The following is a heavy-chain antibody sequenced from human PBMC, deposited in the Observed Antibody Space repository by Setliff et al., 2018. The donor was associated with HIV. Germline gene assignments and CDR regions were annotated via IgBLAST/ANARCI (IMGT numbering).Heavy chain of an antibody. CDR2: ISSSGTT. Sequence: SETLSLTCVVSDDSFSNYDWTWIRQSPGKALEWIGYISSSGTTYYNPSLKGRITISVFTSSQQLSLTLTSVTPADTAVYYCARLRAAGTVHYFDPWGQGTQVTVSS. CDR3: ARLRAAGTVHYFDP. CDR1: DDSFSNYD. D-gene: IGHD6-13*01. V-gene: IGHV4-59*04. J-gene: IGHJ5*02.